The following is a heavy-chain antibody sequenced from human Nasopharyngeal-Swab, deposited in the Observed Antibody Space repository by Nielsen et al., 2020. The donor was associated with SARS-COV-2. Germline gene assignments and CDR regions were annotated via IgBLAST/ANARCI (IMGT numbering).Heavy chain of an antibody. J-gene: IGHJ6*02. V-gene: IGHV3-21*01. CDR3: ARDGLDYDFWSAYFMDV. Sequence: GGSLRLSCAASGFTFNNYNFNWVRQAPGTGLEWVSSISSSSSYIYYADSVKGRFPISRDNAKNSLYLQMNSLRAEDTAVYYCARDGLDYDFWSAYFMDVWGQGTTVTVSS. CDR2: ISSSSSYI. D-gene: IGHD3-3*01. CDR1: GFTFNNYN.